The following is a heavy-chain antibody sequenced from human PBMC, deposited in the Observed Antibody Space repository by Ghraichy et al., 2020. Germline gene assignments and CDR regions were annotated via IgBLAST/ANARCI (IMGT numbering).Heavy chain of an antibody. J-gene: IGHJ5*02. CDR3: ARGRAFGVVISSRVRRFFTWFDP. D-gene: IGHD3-3*01. CDR2: INHSGST. Sequence: SQTLSLTCAVYGGSFSGYYWSWIRQPPGKGLEWIGEINHSGSTNYNPSLKSRVTISVDTSKNQFSLKLSSVTAADTAVYYCARGRAFGVVISSRVRRFFTWFDPWGQGTLVTVSS. V-gene: IGHV4-34*01. CDR1: GGSFSGYY.